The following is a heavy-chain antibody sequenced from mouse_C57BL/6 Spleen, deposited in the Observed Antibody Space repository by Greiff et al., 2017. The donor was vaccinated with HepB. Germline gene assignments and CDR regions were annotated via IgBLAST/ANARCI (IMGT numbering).Heavy chain of an antibody. V-gene: IGHV2-6-1*01. CDR2: IWSDGST. Sequence: VQLQESGPGLVAPSQSLSITCTVSGFSLTSYGVHWVRQPPGKGLEWLVVIWSDGSTTYNSALKSRLSISKDNSKSQVFLKMNSLQTDDTAMYYCARQGSYYYGSSHYYAMDYWGQGTSVTVSS. J-gene: IGHJ4*01. CDR3: ARQGSYYYGSSHYYAMDY. D-gene: IGHD1-1*01. CDR1: GFSLTSYG.